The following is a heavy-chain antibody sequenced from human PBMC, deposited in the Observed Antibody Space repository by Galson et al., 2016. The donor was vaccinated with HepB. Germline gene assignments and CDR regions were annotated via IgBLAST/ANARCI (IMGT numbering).Heavy chain of an antibody. J-gene: IGHJ4*02. CDR2: ISGYDGNT. D-gene: IGHD6-13*01. Sequence: SVKVSCKASGYTFTTYGITWVRQAPGQGLEWVGWISGYDGNTNYAQKLQGRVTMTTDTSTSTAYMEVRSLRSDDTAVYYCARGEQSSLFVYWGQGTLVTVAS. CDR3: ARGEQSSLFVY. V-gene: IGHV1-18*01. CDR1: GYTFTTYG.